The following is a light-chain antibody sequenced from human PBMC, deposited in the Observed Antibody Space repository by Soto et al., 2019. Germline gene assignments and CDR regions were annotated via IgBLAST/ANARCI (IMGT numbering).Light chain of an antibody. CDR2: DAS. V-gene: IGKV3-11*01. J-gene: IGKJ3*01. Sequence: EIVLTQSPATLSLSPGERAPLSCRASQSVSSYLAWYQQKPGQAPRLLIYDASNRATGIPARFSGSGSGTDFTLTISSLEPEDFGVYYCQQRSNWPPIFTLGPGTQVDIK. CDR3: QQRSNWPPIFT. CDR1: QSVSSY.